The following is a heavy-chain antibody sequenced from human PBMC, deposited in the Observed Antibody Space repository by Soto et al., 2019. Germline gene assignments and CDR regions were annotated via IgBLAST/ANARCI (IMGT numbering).Heavy chain of an antibody. CDR3: AKGGIWFWESPFYFDY. V-gene: IGHV3-30*18. J-gene: IGHJ4*02. CDR2: ISYDGSNK. Sequence: QVQLVESGGGVVQPGRSLRLSCAASGFTFSSYGMHWVRQAPGKGLEWVAVISYDGSNKYYADSVKGRFTISRDNSKNTLYLQMNSLRAEDTAVYYCAKGGIWFWESPFYFDYWGQGTLVTVSS. CDR1: GFTFSSYG. D-gene: IGHD3-10*01.